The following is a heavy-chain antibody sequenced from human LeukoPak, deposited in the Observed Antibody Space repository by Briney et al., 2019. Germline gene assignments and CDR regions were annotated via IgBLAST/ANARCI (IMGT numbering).Heavy chain of an antibody. CDR3: ARDHVLGWDY. D-gene: IGHD3-10*02. CDR2: MNSDGSSI. J-gene: IGHJ4*02. Sequence: GGSLRLSCAASGFTFSRYWMQWVRQAPGKGLVWVSRMNSDGSSINYADSVKGRFTISRDNAKNTLYLQMNSLSAEDTAIYCCARDHVLGWDYWGQGTLVTVSS. CDR1: GFTFSRYW. V-gene: IGHV3-74*01.